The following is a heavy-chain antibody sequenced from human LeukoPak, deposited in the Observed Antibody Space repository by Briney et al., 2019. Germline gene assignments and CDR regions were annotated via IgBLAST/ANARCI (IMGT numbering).Heavy chain of an antibody. Sequence: SETLSLTCAVYGGSFSGYYRSWIRQPPGKGLEWIGEINHSGSTNYNPSLKSRVTISVDTSKNQFSLKLSSVTAADTAVYYCARVYDFWSGYYTANWFDPWGQGTLVTVSS. CDR1: GGSFSGYY. D-gene: IGHD3-3*01. V-gene: IGHV4-34*01. CDR3: ARVYDFWSGYYTANWFDP. CDR2: INHSGST. J-gene: IGHJ5*02.